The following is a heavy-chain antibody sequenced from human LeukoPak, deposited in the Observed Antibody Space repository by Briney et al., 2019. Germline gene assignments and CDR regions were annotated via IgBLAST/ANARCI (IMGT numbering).Heavy chain of an antibody. V-gene: IGHV4-31*03. CDR3: ASGTTEIDYFDY. J-gene: IGHJ4*02. CDR1: GGSISSGGHY. CDR2: IYYSGST. D-gene: IGHD1-7*01. Sequence: PQTLSLTCTVAGGSISSGGHYWSWILQHPGKGLEWFGYIYYSGSTYYNPSLKSRVTISVDTSKNQFSLKLSSVTAADTAVYYCASGTTEIDYFDYWGQGTLVTVSS.